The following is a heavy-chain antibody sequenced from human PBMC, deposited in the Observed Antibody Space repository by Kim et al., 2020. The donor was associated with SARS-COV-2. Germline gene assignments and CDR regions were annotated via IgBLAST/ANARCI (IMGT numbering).Heavy chain of an antibody. Sequence: SVKVSCKASGGTFSSYAISWVRQAPGQGLEWMGGIIPIFGTANYAQKFQGRVTITADESTSTAYMELSSLRSEDTAVYYCASKLMTTDYYYGMDVWGQGTTVTVSS. CDR2: IIPIFGTA. V-gene: IGHV1-69*13. CDR1: GGTFSSYA. J-gene: IGHJ6*02. CDR3: ASKLMTTDYYYGMDV. D-gene: IGHD4-17*01.